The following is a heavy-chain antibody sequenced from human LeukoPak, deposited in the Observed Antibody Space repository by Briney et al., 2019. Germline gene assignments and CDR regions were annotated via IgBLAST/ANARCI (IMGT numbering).Heavy chain of an antibody. CDR3: ARGGAVVYDAFDI. V-gene: IGHV4-39*07. CDR2: MYSSGST. CDR1: DDSISSTSYY. Sequence: TSETLSLTRTVSDDSISSTSYYWGWIRQPPGKGLEWIGSMYSSGSTYYSPSLKSRVTISVDTSKNHFSLKLSSVTAADTAVYYCARGGAVVYDAFDIWGQGTMVTVSS. J-gene: IGHJ3*02. D-gene: IGHD6-19*01.